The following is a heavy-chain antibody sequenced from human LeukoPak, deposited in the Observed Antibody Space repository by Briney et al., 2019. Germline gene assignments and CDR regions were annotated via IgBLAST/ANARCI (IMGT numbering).Heavy chain of an antibody. CDR1: GYSFTSYW. Sequence: GESLKISCKGSGYSFTSYWIGWVRQMPGKGREWMGIIYPGDSDTRYSPSFQGQVTISADKSISTAYLQWSSLKASDTAMYYCARLSYYYDSSGYPAFDYWGQGTLVTVSS. J-gene: IGHJ4*02. D-gene: IGHD3-22*01. CDR2: IYPGDSDT. V-gene: IGHV5-51*01. CDR3: ARLSYYYDSSGYPAFDY.